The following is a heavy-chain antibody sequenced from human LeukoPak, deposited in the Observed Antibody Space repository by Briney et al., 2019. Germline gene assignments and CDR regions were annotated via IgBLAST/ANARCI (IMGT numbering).Heavy chain of an antibody. V-gene: IGHV4-61*02. J-gene: IGHJ4*02. Sequence: SETLSLTCTVSGGSISSGSYYWSWIRQPAGKGLEWIGRIYPSGSTNYNPSLKSRVPISVDTSKNQFSLKLSSVTAADTAVYFCARETNGYYDHWGQGTLVTVSS. CDR2: IYPSGST. D-gene: IGHD3-22*01. CDR3: ARETNGYYDH. CDR1: GGSISSGSYY.